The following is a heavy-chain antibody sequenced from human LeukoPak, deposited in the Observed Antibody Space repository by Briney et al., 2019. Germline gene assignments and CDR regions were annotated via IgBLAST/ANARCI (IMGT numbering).Heavy chain of an antibody. D-gene: IGHD6-19*01. CDR2: ISSSSSTI. V-gene: IGHV3-48*01. J-gene: IGHJ4*02. CDR1: GFTFSDYS. CDR3: ARSSGGWYLGIDY. Sequence: GGSLRLSCAASGFTFSDYSMNWVRQAPGKGLEWISYISSSSSTIYYADSVKGRFTISRDNAKNSLYLQMNSLRAEDTAVYYCARSSGGWYLGIDYWGQGTLVTVSS.